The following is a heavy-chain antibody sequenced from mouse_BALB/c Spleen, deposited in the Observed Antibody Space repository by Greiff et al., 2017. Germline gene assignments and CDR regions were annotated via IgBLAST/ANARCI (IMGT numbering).Heavy chain of an antibody. V-gene: IGHV1-4*02. CDR3: ARPFYDPSAMDY. J-gene: IGHJ4*01. CDR2: INPSSGYT. CDR1: GYTFTSYT. D-gene: IGHD2-3*01. Sequence: QVQLKQSAAELARPGASVKMSCKASGYTFTSYTMHWVKQRPGQGLEWIGYINPSSGYTEYNQKFKDKTTLTADKSSSTAYMQLSSLTSEDSAVYYCARPFYDPSAMDYWGQGTSVTVSS.